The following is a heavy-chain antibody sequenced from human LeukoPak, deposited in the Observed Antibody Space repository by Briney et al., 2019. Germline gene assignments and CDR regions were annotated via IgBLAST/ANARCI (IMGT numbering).Heavy chain of an antibody. CDR2: IYYSGST. D-gene: IGHD3-22*01. J-gene: IGHJ6*03. V-gene: IGHV4-59*01. CDR1: GGSISSYY. Sequence: SETLSLTCTVSGGSISSYYWSWIRQPPGKVLEWIGNIYYSGSTNYNPSLKSRVTISVDTSKNQFSLKLSSVTAADTAVYYCTRGSIAYYYMDVWGKGTTVTISS. CDR3: TRGSIAYYYMDV.